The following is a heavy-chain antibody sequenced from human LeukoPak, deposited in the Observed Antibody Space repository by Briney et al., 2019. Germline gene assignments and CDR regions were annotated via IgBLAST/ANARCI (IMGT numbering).Heavy chain of an antibody. V-gene: IGHV3-23*01. CDR2: ISGSGGST. CDR1: GFTFSSYA. CDR3: AKGGGSGWYGVFDY. D-gene: IGHD6-19*01. J-gene: IGHJ4*02. Sequence: TGGSLRLSCAASGFTFSSYAVSWVRQAPGKGLEWVSAISGSGGSTYYADSVKGRFTISRDNSKNTLYLQMNSLRAEDTAVYYCAKGGGSGWYGVFDYWGQGTLVTVSS.